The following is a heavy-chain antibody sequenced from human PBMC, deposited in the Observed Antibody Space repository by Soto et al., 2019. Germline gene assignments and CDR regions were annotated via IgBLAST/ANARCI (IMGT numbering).Heavy chain of an antibody. D-gene: IGHD3-10*01. CDR3: ATSYGSGYRAFDY. J-gene: IGHJ4*02. CDR2: INPILTMS. Sequence: QVQLVQSGAEVKKPGSSVRVSCKTSGDTFTFYSINWVRQAPGLGLEWMGRINPILTMSNYAQRFQGRDTMTPNKSTRTAYMELSSLRSEDTAMYYCATSYGSGYRAFDYWGQGALVTVSS. CDR1: GDTFTFYS. V-gene: IGHV1-69*02.